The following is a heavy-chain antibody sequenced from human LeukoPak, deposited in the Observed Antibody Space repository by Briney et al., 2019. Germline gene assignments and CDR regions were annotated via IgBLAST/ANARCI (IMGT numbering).Heavy chain of an antibody. CDR2: IYHSGST. Sequence: PSQTLSLTCALSGGSLSSGGYSWGWVRQPPGKGLEWVGYIYHSGSTYYNPSLKSRVTISVDRSKNQFSLKLSSVTAADTAVYYCASTPVAAQLAAFDIWGQGTMVTASS. CDR1: GGSLSSGGYS. J-gene: IGHJ3*02. D-gene: IGHD6-19*01. V-gene: IGHV4-30-2*01. CDR3: ASTPVAAQLAAFDI.